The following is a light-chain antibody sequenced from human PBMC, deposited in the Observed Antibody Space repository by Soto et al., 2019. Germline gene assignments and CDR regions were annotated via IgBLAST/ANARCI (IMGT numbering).Light chain of an antibody. CDR1: SSDVGGYNY. CDR2: EVS. Sequence: QSVLTQPASVSGSPGQSITISCTGTSSDVGGYNYVSWYQQHPGKAPKLMIYEVSNRPSGVSHRFSVSKSGNTASLTISGLQVEDEADYYCSSYISSSTLALVFGGGTKVTVL. V-gene: IGLV2-14*01. J-gene: IGLJ2*01. CDR3: SSYISSSTLALV.